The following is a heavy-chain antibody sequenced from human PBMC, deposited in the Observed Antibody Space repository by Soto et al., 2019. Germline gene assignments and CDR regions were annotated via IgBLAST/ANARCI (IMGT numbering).Heavy chain of an antibody. CDR1: GGSFSGYY. Sequence: PSETLSLTCAVYGGSFSGYYWSWIRQPPGKGLEWIGEINHSGSTNYNPSLKSRVTISVDTSKNQFSLKLSSVTAADTAVYYCARALRYFDRWGQGTLVTVSS. D-gene: IGHD3-9*01. V-gene: IGHV4-34*01. CDR2: INHSGST. CDR3: ARALRYFDR. J-gene: IGHJ1*01.